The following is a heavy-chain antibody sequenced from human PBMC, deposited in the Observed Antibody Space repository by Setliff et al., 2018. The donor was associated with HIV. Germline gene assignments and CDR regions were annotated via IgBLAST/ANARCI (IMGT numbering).Heavy chain of an antibody. CDR3: ARDDSIVLVPAIMRGDGFDF. V-gene: IGHV4-38-2*02. J-gene: IGHJ3*01. CDR2: IYYTGNT. Sequence: SETLSLTCAASGYSINSGFSRAWIRQPPGKGLEWIGSIYYTGNTKYNPSLESRVTFSIDTSENQFSLRLASVTAADTAIYYCARDDSIVLVPAIMRGDGFDFWGQGRMVTVSS. D-gene: IGHD2-2*01. CDR1: GYSINSGFS.